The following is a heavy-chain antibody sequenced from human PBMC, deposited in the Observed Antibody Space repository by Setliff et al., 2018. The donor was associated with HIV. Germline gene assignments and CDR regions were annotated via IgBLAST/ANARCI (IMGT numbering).Heavy chain of an antibody. CDR2: IIPIFGTA. CDR1: GGTFSSYA. CDR3: ARDYNWNYAWFDP. J-gene: IGHJ5*02. V-gene: IGHV1-69*01. D-gene: IGHD1-1*01. Sequence: VSCKASGGTFSSYAISWVRQAPGQGLEWMGGIIPIFGTANYAQRFQGRVTITADESTSTAYMELSSLRSEDTAVYYCARDYNWNYAWFDPWGQGTLVTVSS.